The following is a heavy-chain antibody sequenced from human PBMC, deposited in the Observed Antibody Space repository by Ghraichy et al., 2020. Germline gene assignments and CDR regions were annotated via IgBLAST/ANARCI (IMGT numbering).Heavy chain of an antibody. Sequence: ETLSLTCAASGFTFSSYSMNWVRQAPGKGLEWVSSISSSSSYIYYADSVKGRFTISRDNAKNSLYLQMNSLRAEDTAVYYCARQVGATTFYYYGMDVWGQGTTVTVSS. J-gene: IGHJ6*02. V-gene: IGHV3-21*01. D-gene: IGHD1-26*01. CDR3: ARQVGATTFYYYGMDV. CDR2: ISSSSSYI. CDR1: GFTFSSYS.